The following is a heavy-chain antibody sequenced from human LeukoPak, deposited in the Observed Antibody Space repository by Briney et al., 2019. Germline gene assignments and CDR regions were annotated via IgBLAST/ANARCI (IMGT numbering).Heavy chain of an antibody. CDR1: GFTFSSYA. CDR3: APFTGKSSSVLDY. CDR2: ISGSGGST. J-gene: IGHJ4*02. Sequence: GGSLRLSCAASGFTFSSYAMSWVRQAPGKGLEWVSAISGSGGSTYYADSVKGRFTISRDNSKNTLYLQMNSLRAEDTAVYYCAPFTGKSSSVLDYWGQGTLVTVSS. D-gene: IGHD6-19*01. V-gene: IGHV3-23*01.